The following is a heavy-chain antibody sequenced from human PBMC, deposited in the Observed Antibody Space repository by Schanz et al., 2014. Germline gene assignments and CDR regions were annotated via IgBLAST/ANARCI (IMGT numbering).Heavy chain of an antibody. CDR2: IIPIHGIV. Sequence: VQLEQSGAEVKKPGSSVKVSCKASGGTFSSFGINWVRQAPGQGLEWMGRIIPIHGIVNYAQRFQDRVRITADKSTSTAYMELSSLRSDDTAVYYCATLDYADSVSWGQGTLVTVSS. J-gene: IGHJ5*02. CDR3: ATLDYADSVS. CDR1: GGTFSSFG. V-gene: IGHV1-69*02. D-gene: IGHD4-17*01.